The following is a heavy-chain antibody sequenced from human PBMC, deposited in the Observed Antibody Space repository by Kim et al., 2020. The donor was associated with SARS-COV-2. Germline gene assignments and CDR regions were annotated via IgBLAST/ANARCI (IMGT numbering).Heavy chain of an antibody. CDR3: VKARFRGWAFWSPVVSYYYGMDV. V-gene: IGHV3-64D*09. CDR2: ISSNGGST. D-gene: IGHD3-3*01. Sequence: GGSLRLSCSASGFTFSSYAMHWVRQAPGKGLEYVSAISSNGGSTYYADSVKGRFTISRDNSKNTLYLQMSSLRAEDTAVYYCVKARFRGWAFWSPVVSYYYGMDVWSQRTTVTVSS. J-gene: IGHJ6*02. CDR1: GFTFSSYA.